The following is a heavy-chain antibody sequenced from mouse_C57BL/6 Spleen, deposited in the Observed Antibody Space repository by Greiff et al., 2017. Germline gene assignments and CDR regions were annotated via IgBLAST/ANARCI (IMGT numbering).Heavy chain of an antibody. Sequence: DVMLVESGGGLVKPGGSLKLSCAASGFTFSDYGMHWVRQAPEKGLEWVAYISSGSSTIYYADTVKGRFTISRDNAKNTLFLQMTSLRSEDTAMYYCATYYSNYLAWFAYWGQGTLVTVSA. J-gene: IGHJ3*01. CDR3: ATYYSNYLAWFAY. CDR2: ISSGSSTI. V-gene: IGHV5-17*01. CDR1: GFTFSDYG. D-gene: IGHD2-5*01.